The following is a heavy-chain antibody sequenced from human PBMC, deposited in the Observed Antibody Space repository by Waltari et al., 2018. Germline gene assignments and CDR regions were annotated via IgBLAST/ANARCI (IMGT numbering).Heavy chain of an antibody. J-gene: IGHJ6*04. D-gene: IGHD3-10*01. CDR1: GFTFTKAW. CDR2: IKSEGDGGTR. Sequence: EVQVVESGGGLVKHGGSLRLSCVVSGFTFTKAWRSWVRQAPGKGLEWVGRIKSEGDGGTRDYSAPLKGRISLSRDDSKNTVYLQMNTLKPEDTAVYFCATDYGDFLGVWGTGTTVTVFS. CDR3: ATDYGDFLGV. V-gene: IGHV3-15*01.